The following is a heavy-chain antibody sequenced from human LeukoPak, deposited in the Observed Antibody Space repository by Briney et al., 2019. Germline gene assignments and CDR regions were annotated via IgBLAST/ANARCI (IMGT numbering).Heavy chain of an antibody. CDR3: ARGGDYYDSSGYCNY. Sequence: SETLSLTCTVSGGSISSYYWSWIRQPAGKGLEWIGRIYTSGSTNYNPSLKCRVTMSVDTSKNQFSLKLSSVTAADTAVYYCARGGDYYDSSGYCNYWGQGTLVTVSS. D-gene: IGHD3-22*01. J-gene: IGHJ4*02. V-gene: IGHV4-4*07. CDR1: GGSISSYY. CDR2: IYTSGST.